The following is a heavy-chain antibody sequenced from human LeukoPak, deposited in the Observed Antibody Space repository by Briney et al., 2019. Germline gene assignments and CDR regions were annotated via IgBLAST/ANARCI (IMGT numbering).Heavy chain of an antibody. D-gene: IGHD2-15*01. J-gene: IGHJ4*02. V-gene: IGHV3-30*18. CDR1: GFTFSSYG. CDR3: AKGDSGGSCNFDY. Sequence: GGSLRLSCAASGFTFSSYGMHWVRQAPGKGLEWVAVISYDGSNKYYADSVKGRFTISRDNSKNTLYLQMNSLRAEDTAVYYCAKGDSGGSCNFDYWGQGTLVTVSS. CDR2: ISYDGSNK.